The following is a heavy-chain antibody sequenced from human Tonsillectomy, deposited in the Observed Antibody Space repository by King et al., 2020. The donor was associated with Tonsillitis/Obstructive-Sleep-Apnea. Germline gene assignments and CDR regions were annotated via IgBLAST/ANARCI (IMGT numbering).Heavy chain of an antibody. CDR3: AQCATPNGYRRRTYCVY. CDR2: ISGSGGST. J-gene: IGHJ4*02. D-gene: IGHD6-25*01. V-gene: IGHV3-23*04. CDR1: GFTFSTYA. Sequence: VQLVESGGGLVQPGGSLRLSCAASGFTFSTYAMSWVRQAPGKGLEWVSTISGSGGSTYYAHSVKGRFTISRDNSKNTLYLEMNGQRAEDTAVYFCAQCATPNGYRRRTYCVYWAQGTLVSVFS.